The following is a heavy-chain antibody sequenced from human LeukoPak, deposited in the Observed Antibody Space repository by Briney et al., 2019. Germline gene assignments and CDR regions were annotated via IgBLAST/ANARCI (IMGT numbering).Heavy chain of an antibody. CDR2: IYYSGST. D-gene: IGHD3-10*01. Sequence: SETLSLTCTVSVGSISSYYWSWIRQPPGKGLEWIGYIYYSGSTNYNPSLKSRVTISVDTSKNQFSLKLSSVTAADTAVYYCAGMYGSGSYLYWFDPWGQGTLVTVSS. CDR1: VGSISSYY. CDR3: AGMYGSGSYLYWFDP. V-gene: IGHV4-59*01. J-gene: IGHJ5*02.